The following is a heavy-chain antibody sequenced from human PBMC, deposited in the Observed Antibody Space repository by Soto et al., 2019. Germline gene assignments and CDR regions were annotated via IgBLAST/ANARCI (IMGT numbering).Heavy chain of an antibody. V-gene: IGHV1-69*02. CDR3: ASGAGTMIVVPPLY. CDR2: IIPLLGIA. CDR1: GGTFSSYT. J-gene: IGHJ4*02. D-gene: IGHD3-22*01. Sequence: QVQLVQSGAEVKKPGSSVKVSCKASGGTFSSYTISWVRQAPGQGLEWMGRIIPLLGIANYAQKFQGRVTITADKSTSTAYMELSSLRSEDTAVYYCASGAGTMIVVPPLYWGQGTLVTVSS.